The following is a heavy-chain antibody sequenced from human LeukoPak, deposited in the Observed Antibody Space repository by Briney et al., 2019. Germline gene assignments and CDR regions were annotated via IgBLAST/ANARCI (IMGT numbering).Heavy chain of an antibody. CDR1: GFTFSSYG. CDR2: ISYDGSNK. CDR3: ARDYDYVWGSYRNFDY. V-gene: IGHV3-30*03. D-gene: IGHD3-16*02. Sequence: PGGSLRLSCAASGFTFSSYGMHWVRQAPGRGLEWVAVISYDGSNKYYADSVKGRFTISRDNAKNSLYLQMNSLRAEDTAVYYCARDYDYVWGSYRNFDYWGHGTLVTVSS. J-gene: IGHJ4*01.